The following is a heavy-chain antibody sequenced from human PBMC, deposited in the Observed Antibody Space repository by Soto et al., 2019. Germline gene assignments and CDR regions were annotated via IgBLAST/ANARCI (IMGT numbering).Heavy chain of an antibody. CDR1: GGSISGYY. CDR2: IYDSEST. D-gene: IGHD1-7*01. CDR3: ARANWNYGPFDP. V-gene: IGHV4-59*01. Sequence: QVQLQESGPGLVKPSETRSLTCTVSGGSISGYYWSWVRQSPGKGLEWIGYIYDSESTNYNPSLKSRVTTSVDTSKNQLSLKLSSVTAADTAVYYCARANWNYGPFDPWGQGTLVTVSS. J-gene: IGHJ5*02.